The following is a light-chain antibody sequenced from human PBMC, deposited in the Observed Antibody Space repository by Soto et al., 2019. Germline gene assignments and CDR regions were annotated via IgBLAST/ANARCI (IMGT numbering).Light chain of an antibody. CDR3: AAWDGSLNGHV. Sequence: QSVLTQPPSVSGTPGQGVTISCSGSTSNIGENSVGWFQQLPGMAPKVVIYVTNKRPSGVPDRFSGSKSGTSAYLAISGLQSEDEADYYCAAWDGSLNGHVFGTGTKVTVL. J-gene: IGLJ1*01. CDR1: TSNIGENS. CDR2: VTN. V-gene: IGLV1-44*01.